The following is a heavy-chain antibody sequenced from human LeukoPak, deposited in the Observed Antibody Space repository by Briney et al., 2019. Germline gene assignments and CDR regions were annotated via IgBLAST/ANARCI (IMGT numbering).Heavy chain of an antibody. D-gene: IGHD1-1*01. J-gene: IGHJ5*02. CDR1: GGSISSGSYY. Sequence: TLSLTCTVSGGSISSGSYYWSWIRQPAGKGLEWIGRIYTSGSTNYNPSLKSRVTISVDTSKNQFSLKLSSVTAADTAVYYCARDPNWNDVWWFDPWGQGTLVTVSS. CDR3: ARDPNWNDVWWFDP. V-gene: IGHV4-61*02. CDR2: IYTSGST.